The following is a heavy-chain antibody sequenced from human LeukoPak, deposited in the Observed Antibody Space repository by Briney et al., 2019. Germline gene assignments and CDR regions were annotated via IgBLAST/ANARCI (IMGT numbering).Heavy chain of an antibody. V-gene: IGHV4-30-2*01. CDR1: GGSISSGGYY. Sequence: SQTLSLTCTVSGGSISSGGYYWSWIRQPPGKGLEWIGYIYHSGSAYYNPSLKSRVTISVDRSKNQFSLKLSSVTAADTAVYYCASYGGNLPDYWGQGTLVTVSS. D-gene: IGHD4-23*01. CDR3: ASYGGNLPDY. J-gene: IGHJ4*02. CDR2: IYHSGSA.